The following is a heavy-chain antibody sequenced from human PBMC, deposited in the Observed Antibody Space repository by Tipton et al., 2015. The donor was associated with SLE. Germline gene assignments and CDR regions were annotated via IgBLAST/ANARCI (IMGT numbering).Heavy chain of an antibody. J-gene: IGHJ4*02. CDR3: ARGAVRDGYRV. Sequence: TLSLTCTVSGGSISSHYWSWIRQPPGKGLEWIGYIYYSGSTNYNPSLKSRVTISVDTSKNQFSLKLSSVTAADTAVYYCARGAVRDGYRVWDQGTLVTVSS. CDR2: IYYSGST. D-gene: IGHD5-24*01. V-gene: IGHV4-59*11. CDR1: GGSISSHY.